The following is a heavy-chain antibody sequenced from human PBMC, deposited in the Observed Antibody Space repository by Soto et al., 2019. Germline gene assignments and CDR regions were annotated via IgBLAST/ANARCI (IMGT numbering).Heavy chain of an antibody. Sequence: ASVKVSCKASGYTFTSYGISWVRQAPGQGLEWMGWISAYNGNTNYAQKLQGRVTMTTDTSTSTAYMELRSLRSDDTAVYYCARSYRIQLWLTFDYCGQGTLVTVYS. J-gene: IGHJ4*02. V-gene: IGHV1-18*01. CDR1: GYTFTSYG. D-gene: IGHD5-18*01. CDR3: ARSYRIQLWLTFDY. CDR2: ISAYNGNT.